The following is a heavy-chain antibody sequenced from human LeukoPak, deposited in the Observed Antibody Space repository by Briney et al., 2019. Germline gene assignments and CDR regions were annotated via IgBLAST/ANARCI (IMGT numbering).Heavy chain of an antibody. CDR2: INHSGST. V-gene: IGHV4-34*01. D-gene: IGHD5-18*01. Sequence: PSETLSLTRAVYGGSFSGYYWSWIRQPPGKGLEWIGEINHSGSTNYNPSLKSRVTISVDTSKNQFSLKLSSVTAADTAVYYCAREGGQRGYSYGYRYWGQGTLVTVSS. CDR1: GGSFSGYY. CDR3: AREGGQRGYSYGYRY. J-gene: IGHJ4*02.